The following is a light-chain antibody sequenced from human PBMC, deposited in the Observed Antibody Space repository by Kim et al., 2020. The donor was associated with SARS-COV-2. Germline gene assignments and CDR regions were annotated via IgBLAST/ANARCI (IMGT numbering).Light chain of an antibody. J-gene: IGKJ4*01. CDR1: QSISNN. Sequence: SVSHRESATLSCRASQSISNNLAWYQQKPGQAPRLLMFGASTRATDCPVRFSGSGSGTEFTLTISSLRSEDFAVYFCQQYDDWLAFGGGTKVDIK. CDR3: QQYDDWLA. V-gene: IGKV3-15*01. CDR2: GAS.